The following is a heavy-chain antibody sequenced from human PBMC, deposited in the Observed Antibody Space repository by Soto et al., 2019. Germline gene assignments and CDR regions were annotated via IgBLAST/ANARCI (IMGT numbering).Heavy chain of an antibody. J-gene: IGHJ4*02. D-gene: IGHD3-10*01. V-gene: IGHV3-33*01. CDR3: ARDALVRGVHPPDY. CDR2: IWYDGSNK. CDR1: GFTLSTYD. Sequence: QVQLVESGGGVVQPGRALKISCAASGFTLSTYDIHWVRQAPGKGLEWVAVIWYDGSNKYYADSVKGRFTISRDNSKNTVYLQMNSLRAEYTAVYYCARDALVRGVHPPDYWGQGTLVTVSS.